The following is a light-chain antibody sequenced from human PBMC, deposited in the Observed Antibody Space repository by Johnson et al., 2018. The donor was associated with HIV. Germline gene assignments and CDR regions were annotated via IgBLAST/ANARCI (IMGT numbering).Light chain of an antibody. CDR3: GTWETGLSAYV. V-gene: IGLV1-51*01. CDR1: TSNIGKSY. CDR2: DNN. J-gene: IGLJ1*01. Sequence: QSVLTQPPSVSAAPGQKVTISCSGSTSNIGKSYVSWYQQLPGTAPKLLIYDNNRRPSGIPDRFSGSKSDTSATLAITGLQTGDEAEYYCGTWETGLSAYVFGTGTKVTVL.